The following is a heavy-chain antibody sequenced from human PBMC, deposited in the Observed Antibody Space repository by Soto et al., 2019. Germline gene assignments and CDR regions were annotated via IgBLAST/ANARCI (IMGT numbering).Heavy chain of an antibody. V-gene: IGHV1-8*01. CDR3: ARRAETNGWNGFGADKYYFDF. D-gene: IGHD1-1*01. CDR2: MNPNSGNT. Sequence: ASVKVSCKASGYTFTSYDINWVRQATGQGLEWMGWMNPNSGNTGYAQKFQGRVTMTRSTSISTAYMELSSLRSEDTAVYYCARRAETNGWNGFGADKYYFDFWGQGTLVTVSS. J-gene: IGHJ4*02. CDR1: GYTFTSYD.